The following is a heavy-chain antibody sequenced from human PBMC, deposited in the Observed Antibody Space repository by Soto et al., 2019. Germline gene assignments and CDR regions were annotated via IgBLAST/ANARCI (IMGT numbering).Heavy chain of an antibody. CDR2: IYHSGST. V-gene: IGHV4-30-2*01. J-gene: IGHJ4*02. D-gene: IGHD5-18*01. CDR1: GGSISSGGYS. CDR3: ARRYSYFDY. Sequence: SETLSLTCAVSGGSISSGGYSWSWIRQPPGKGLEWIGYIYHSGSTYYNPSLKSRVTISVDRSKNQFSLKLSSVTAADTAVYYCARRYSYFDYWGQGTLVTVSS.